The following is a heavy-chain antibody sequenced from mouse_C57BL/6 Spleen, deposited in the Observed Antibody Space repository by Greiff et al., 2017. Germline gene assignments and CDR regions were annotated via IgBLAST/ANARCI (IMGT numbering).Heavy chain of an antibody. J-gene: IGHJ3*01. Sequence: VQLQQSGAELVRPGASAKLSCTASGFNIKDDYMHWVKQRPEQGLEWIGWIDPENGDTEYASKFQGQATITADTSSNTAYLQLSSLTSEDTAVYYCTTSAWLAYWGQGTLVTVSA. CDR2: IDPENGDT. V-gene: IGHV14-4*01. CDR3: TTSAWLAY. CDR1: GFNIKDDY.